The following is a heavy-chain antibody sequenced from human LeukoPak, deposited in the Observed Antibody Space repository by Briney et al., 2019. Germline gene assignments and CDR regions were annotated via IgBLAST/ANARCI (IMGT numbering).Heavy chain of an antibody. Sequence: GSLRLSCAASGFTFSTNAMSWVRQAPGKGLEWISGISGSGASTYYADSVTGRFTISRDNSRNTLYLQMNSLRAEDTAVYYCAKDKTDYYDSSGAFDYWGQGTLVTVSS. CDR2: ISGSGAST. D-gene: IGHD3-22*01. CDR1: GFTFSTNA. V-gene: IGHV3-23*01. J-gene: IGHJ4*02. CDR3: AKDKTDYYDSSGAFDY.